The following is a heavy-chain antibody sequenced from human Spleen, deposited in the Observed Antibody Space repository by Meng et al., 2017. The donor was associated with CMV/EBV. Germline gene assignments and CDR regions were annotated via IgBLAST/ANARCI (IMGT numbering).Heavy chain of an antibody. CDR3: PKRAGDCSNTDCYRARGDIDF. J-gene: IGHJ4*02. CDR1: GFTFSSYA. V-gene: IGHV3-30*04. Sequence: GGSLRLSCAASGFTFSSYAMHWVRQAPGKGLEWVAVISYDGSNKYYADSVKGRFTISRDNSKNTLYLQMNSLRPEDTAVYYCPKRAGDCSNTDCYRARGDIDFWGQGTLVTVSS. D-gene: IGHD2-2*01. CDR2: ISYDGSNK.